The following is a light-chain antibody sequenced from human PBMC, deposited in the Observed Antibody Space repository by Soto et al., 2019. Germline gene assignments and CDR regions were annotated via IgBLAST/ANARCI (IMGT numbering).Light chain of an antibody. V-gene: IGKV3-15*01. CDR1: RSGDTD. CDR3: HQYYNRPPWT. CDR2: ATS. J-gene: IGKJ1*01. Sequence: EILMTQSPATLSVSPGDSATLSCRASRSGDTDLAWYQQKPGQAPRLLVFATSARATGVPDRFRGSRSGTDFTLTISSLQPEDSATYYCHQYYNRPPWTFGQGTKVDIK.